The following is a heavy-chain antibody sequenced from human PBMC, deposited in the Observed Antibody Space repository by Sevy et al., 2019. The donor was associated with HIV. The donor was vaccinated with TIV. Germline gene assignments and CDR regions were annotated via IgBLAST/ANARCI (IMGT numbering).Heavy chain of an antibody. J-gene: IGHJ4*02. D-gene: IGHD6-6*01. V-gene: IGHV3-74*01. Sequence: GGSLRLSCAASGFTFSNYYMNWVRQGPGKGPVWVARLNGDGSDINYADSVRGRFTISRDNTKNTLYLQMSSLRGEDTAVYYCFVRIRDSSEIDYWGQGTLVTVSS. CDR2: LNGDGSDI. CDR1: GFTFSNYY. CDR3: FVRIRDSSEIDY.